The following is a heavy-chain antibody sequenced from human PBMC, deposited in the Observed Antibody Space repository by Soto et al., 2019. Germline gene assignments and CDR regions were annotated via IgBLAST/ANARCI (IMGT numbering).Heavy chain of an antibody. D-gene: IGHD6-13*01. CDR2: INHSGST. Sequence: QVQLQQWGAGLLKPLETLSLTCAVYGGSFSGYYWSWIRQPPGKGLEWIGEINHSGSTNYNPSLKSRVTISVDTFKNQFSLKLSSVTAADTAVYYCARGGGRIAAAGTVYWGQGTLVTVSS. V-gene: IGHV4-34*01. CDR1: GGSFSGYY. CDR3: ARGGGRIAAAGTVY. J-gene: IGHJ4*02.